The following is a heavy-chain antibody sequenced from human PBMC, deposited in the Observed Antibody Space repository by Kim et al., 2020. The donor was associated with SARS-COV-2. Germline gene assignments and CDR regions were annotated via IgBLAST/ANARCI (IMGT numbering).Heavy chain of an antibody. Sequence: KFQGRVTMTRDTSTSTVYMELSSLRSEDTAVYYCARVSKGGYSGYDLGYWGQGTLVTVSS. J-gene: IGHJ4*02. CDR3: ARVSKGGYSGYDLGY. V-gene: IGHV1-46*01. D-gene: IGHD5-12*01.